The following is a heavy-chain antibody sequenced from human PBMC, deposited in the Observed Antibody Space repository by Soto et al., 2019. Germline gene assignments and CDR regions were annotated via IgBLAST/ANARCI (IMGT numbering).Heavy chain of an antibody. CDR3: ARDPRTIPIWGSYPDY. CDR2: IWYDGSNK. D-gene: IGHD3-16*02. Sequence: GGSLRLSWAASGFTFSSYGMHWVRQAPGKGLEWVAVIWYDGSNKYYADSVKGRFTISRDNSKNTLYLQMNSLRAEDTAVYYCARDPRTIPIWGSYPDYWGQGTLVTVSS. V-gene: IGHV3-33*01. CDR1: GFTFSSYG. J-gene: IGHJ4*02.